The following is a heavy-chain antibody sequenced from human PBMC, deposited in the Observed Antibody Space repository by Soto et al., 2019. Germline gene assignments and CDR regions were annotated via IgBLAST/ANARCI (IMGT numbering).Heavy chain of an antibody. J-gene: IGHJ6*02. CDR1: GYTFTSHY. V-gene: IGHV1-46*01. CDR2: INPSAGST. D-gene: IGHD3-10*01. CDR3: ARVAKRSGYYYGMDV. Sequence: ASVKVSCKASGYTFTSHYMHWVRQAPGQGLEWMGLINPSAGSTSYAQSFQGRVTMTRDTSTSTVYMELSSLRSEDTAVYYCARVAKRSGYYYGMDVWGQGTTVTVS.